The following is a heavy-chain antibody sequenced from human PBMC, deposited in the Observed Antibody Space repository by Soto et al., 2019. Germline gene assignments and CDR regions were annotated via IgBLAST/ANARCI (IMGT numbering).Heavy chain of an antibody. CDR3: AKRAFYGSGIPNYYGMDV. J-gene: IGHJ6*02. Sequence: EVHLLESGGGLVQPGGSLRLSCAASGFTFSNYAMTWVRQAPGKGLEWVSVISGTGGGTNNADSAKGRFTTSRYNSKNTLYLQMNSLSAEDTAVYYCAKRAFYGSGIPNYYGMDVWGQGTAVSVSS. V-gene: IGHV3-23*01. D-gene: IGHD3-10*01. CDR1: GFTFSNYA. CDR2: ISGTGGGT.